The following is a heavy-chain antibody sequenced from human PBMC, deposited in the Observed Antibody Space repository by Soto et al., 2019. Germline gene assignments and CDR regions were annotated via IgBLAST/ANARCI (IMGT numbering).Heavy chain of an antibody. CDR2: IIPIFGTA. V-gene: IGHV1-69*01. D-gene: IGHD3-22*01. CDR1: GVALGSSA. CDR3: ARTDSSGYYPYNWFDP. Sequence: GTPVKLSWKDSGVALGSSAISWVQQAPGQGLEWMGGIIPIFGTANYAQKFQGRVTITADESTSTAYMELSSLRSEDTAVYYCARTDSSGYYPYNWFDPWGQGTLVTVSS. J-gene: IGHJ5*02.